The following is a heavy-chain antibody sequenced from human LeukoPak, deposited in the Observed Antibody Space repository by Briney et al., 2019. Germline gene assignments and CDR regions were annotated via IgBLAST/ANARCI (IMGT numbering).Heavy chain of an antibody. V-gene: IGHV4-59*13. Sequence: PSETLFLICTVSGGSISSYCWSWIRQPPRKGLEWIGNIYYSGSTNYNPSLKSRVTISVDTSKNQFSLKLSSVTAADTAVYYCARGPFGGDYVAFDIWGQGTMVTVSS. D-gene: IGHD4-17*01. J-gene: IGHJ3*02. CDR2: IYYSGST. CDR1: GGSISSYC. CDR3: ARGPFGGDYVAFDI.